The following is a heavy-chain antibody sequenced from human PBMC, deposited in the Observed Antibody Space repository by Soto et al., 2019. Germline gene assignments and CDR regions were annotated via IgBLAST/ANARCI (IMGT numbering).Heavy chain of an antibody. Sequence: QVQLVQSGAEVKKPGSSVKVSCKASGGTFSSYPISWVRQAPGQGLEWMGGIIPIFGTANYAQKFQGRVTITANKSTSTAYMERSSLRAEDTAVYYCARGQDIVVVVAARYYYGMDVWGQGTTVTVSS. V-gene: IGHV1-69*06. CDR2: IIPIFGTA. CDR3: ARGQDIVVVVAARYYYGMDV. CDR1: GGTFSSYP. J-gene: IGHJ6*02. D-gene: IGHD2-15*01.